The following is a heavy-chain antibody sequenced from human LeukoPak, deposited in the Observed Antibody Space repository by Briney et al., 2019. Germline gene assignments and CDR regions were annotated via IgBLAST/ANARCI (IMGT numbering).Heavy chain of an antibody. D-gene: IGHD3-22*01. J-gene: IGHJ4*02. Sequence: SETLSLTCAVSGGSISSGGYSWSWIRQPPGKGLEWIGYIYHSGSTYYNPSLKSRVTISVDRSKNQFSLKLSSVTAADTAVYYCARYDSSGYFLLDYWGQGTLVTVSS. CDR2: IYHSGST. CDR1: GGSISSGGYS. CDR3: ARYDSSGYFLLDY. V-gene: IGHV4-30-2*01.